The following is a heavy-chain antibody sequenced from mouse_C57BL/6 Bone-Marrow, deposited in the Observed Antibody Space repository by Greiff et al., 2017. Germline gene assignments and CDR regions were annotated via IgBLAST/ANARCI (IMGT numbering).Heavy chain of an antibody. V-gene: IGHV1-9*01. Sequence: QVQLQQSGAELMKPGASVKLSCKATGYTFTGYWIEWVKQRPGHGLEWIGEILPGSGSTNYNEKFKGKATFTADTSSNTAYMQLSSLTTEDSAIYYCARRRTSYYDYDGYYAMDYWGQGTSVTVSS. CDR3: ARRRTSYYDYDGYYAMDY. CDR2: ILPGSGST. J-gene: IGHJ4*01. CDR1: GYTFTGYW. D-gene: IGHD2-4*01.